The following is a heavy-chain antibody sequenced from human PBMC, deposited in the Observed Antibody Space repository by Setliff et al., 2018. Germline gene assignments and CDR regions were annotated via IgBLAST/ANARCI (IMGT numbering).Heavy chain of an antibody. D-gene: IGHD6-19*01. Sequence: PGGSLRLSCAASGFTFSSYWMSWVRQAPGKGLEWVANIKQDGSEKYYVDSVKGRFTISRDNAKNSLYLQMNSLRAEDTALYHCARDDGSGWYFDAFDIWGQGTMVTVSS. CDR3: ARDDGSGWYFDAFDI. J-gene: IGHJ3*02. CDR2: IKQDGSEK. CDR1: GFTFSSYW. V-gene: IGHV3-7*03.